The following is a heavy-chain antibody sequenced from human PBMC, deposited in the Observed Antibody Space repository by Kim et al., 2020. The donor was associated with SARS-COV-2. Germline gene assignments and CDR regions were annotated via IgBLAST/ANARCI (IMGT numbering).Heavy chain of an antibody. CDR3: ASRGYSFDF. D-gene: IGHD6-13*01. J-gene: IGHJ4*02. CDR2: ISSTGSII. CDR1: GFTFSSYA. Sequence: GGSLRLSCAASGFTFSSYAMTWVRQAPGKGLEWVSFISSTGSIIYYADSVEGRFTFSRAIAKNSVSLQLTSLREEDTARYNGASRGYSFDFWGKGTWVT. V-gene: IGHV3-48*02.